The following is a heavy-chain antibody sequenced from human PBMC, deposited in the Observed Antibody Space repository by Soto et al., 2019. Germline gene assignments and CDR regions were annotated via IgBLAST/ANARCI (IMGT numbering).Heavy chain of an antibody. CDR3: ARDLHLTTVTTDGSFDL. CDR2: IYTSGST. V-gene: IGHV4-4*07. J-gene: IGHJ2*01. CDR1: GGSISSYY. Sequence: QVQLQESGPGLVKPSETLSLTCTVSGGSISSYYWSWIRQPAGKGLEWIGRIYTSGSTNYNPSLKSRVTMSVDTSKNQFSLKLSSVTAADTSVYYCARDLHLTTVTTDGSFDLWGRGTLVTVSS. D-gene: IGHD4-17*01.